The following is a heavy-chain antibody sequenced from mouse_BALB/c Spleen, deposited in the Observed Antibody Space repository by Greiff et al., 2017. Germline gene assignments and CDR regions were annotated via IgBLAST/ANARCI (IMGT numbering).Heavy chain of an antibody. V-gene: IGHV1-15*01. CDR3: TRDGLRGEYYFDY. CDR2: IDPETGGT. CDR1: GYTFTDYE. J-gene: IGHJ2*01. D-gene: IGHD1-1*01. Sequence: QVQLKESGAELVRPGASVTLSCKASGYTFTDYEMHWVKQTPVHGLEWIGAIDPETGGTAYNQKFKGKATLTADKSSSTAYMELRSLTSEDSAVYYCTRDGLRGEYYFDYWGQGTTLTVSS.